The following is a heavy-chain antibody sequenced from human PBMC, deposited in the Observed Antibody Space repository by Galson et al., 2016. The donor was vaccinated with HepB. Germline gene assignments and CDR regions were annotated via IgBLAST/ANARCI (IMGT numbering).Heavy chain of an antibody. J-gene: IGHJ4*02. CDR3: ARGQGYCSGGTCHGIDY. D-gene: IGHD2-15*01. V-gene: IGHV3-33*01. CDR2: VWSDGIQK. Sequence: SLRLSCAASEFTFSRYGIHWVRQARGKGLDWVAVVWSDGIQKYFADAVTGRFTISSDNSKNTVYLQMNRLRAEDTAVYYCARGQGYCSGGTCHGIDYWGQGTVVTVSS. CDR1: EFTFSRYG.